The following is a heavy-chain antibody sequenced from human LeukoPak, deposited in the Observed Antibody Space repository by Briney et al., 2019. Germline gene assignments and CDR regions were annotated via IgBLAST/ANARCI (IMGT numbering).Heavy chain of an antibody. CDR3: ARDLMWGFDY. J-gene: IGHJ4*02. V-gene: IGHV3-30*02. CDR2: IGNDGRDQ. D-gene: IGHD7-27*01. CDR1: GFTFSGHA. Sequence: PGGSLRLSCAASGFTFSGHAMHWVRQTPGVGLEWVAIIGNDGRDQHYSESVKGRFTISRDNSKNTLFLQLNSPRPEDTALYLCARDLMWGFDYWGQGTLVTVSS.